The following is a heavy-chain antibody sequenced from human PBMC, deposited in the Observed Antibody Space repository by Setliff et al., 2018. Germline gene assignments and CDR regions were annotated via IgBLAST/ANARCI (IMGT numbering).Heavy chain of an antibody. J-gene: IGHJ4*02. Sequence: GGSLRLSCAASGFTFSTYRMHWVRQAPGKGLEWVANINQDGSEKYHADSVKGRFTISRDNSKNTLYLQMNSLRPEDTAVYYCARTCSGSGCYAGLESWGQGTPVTVSS. CDR2: INQDGSEK. CDR3: ARTCSGSGCYAGLES. D-gene: IGHD2-15*01. V-gene: IGHV3-30*03. CDR1: GFTFSTYR.